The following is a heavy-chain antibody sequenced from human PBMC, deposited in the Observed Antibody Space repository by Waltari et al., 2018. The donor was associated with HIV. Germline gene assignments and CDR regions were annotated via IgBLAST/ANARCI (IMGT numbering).Heavy chain of an antibody. Sequence: EVQLVESGGGLVKPGGSLRLVCAIPGFSSSSYPMHWVRQAPGKGLEWVSSITAGSSYRNYADSVKGRFTISRDNAKNSLYLQMNSLRGEDTAVYYCARASHGTTPYFDNWGQGTLVTVSS. CDR1: GFSSSSYP. D-gene: IGHD1-1*01. V-gene: IGHV3-21*01. CDR3: ARASHGTTPYFDN. J-gene: IGHJ4*02. CDR2: ITAGSSYR.